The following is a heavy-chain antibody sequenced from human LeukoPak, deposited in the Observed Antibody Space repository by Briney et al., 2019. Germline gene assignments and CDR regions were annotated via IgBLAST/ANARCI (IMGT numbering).Heavy chain of an antibody. J-gene: IGHJ3*02. Sequence: SETLSLTCTVSGGSISSYYWSWIRQPPGKGLEWIGYVYYSGSTNYNPSLKSRVTTSVDTSKNQFSLKLSSVTAADTAVYYCARDLVVVRSGYDAFDIWGQGTMVTVSS. CDR3: ARDLVVVRSGYDAFDI. D-gene: IGHD3-22*01. CDR2: VYYSGST. V-gene: IGHV4-59*01. CDR1: GGSISSYY.